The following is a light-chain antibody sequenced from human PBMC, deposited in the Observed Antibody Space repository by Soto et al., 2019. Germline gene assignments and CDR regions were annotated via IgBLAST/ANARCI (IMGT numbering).Light chain of an antibody. J-gene: IGKJ1*01. Sequence: QRSEGPSCISRWSPDRFIITCRASQSISNHLNWYQQKPGKAPKLLIFAASSLQSGVPSRFSGSRSGPDYTLTISSLQPEDFATYYCQQSYSSPPPFGQGTKVDIK. CDR3: QQSYSSPPP. V-gene: IGKV1-39*01. CDR2: AAS. CDR1: QSISNH.